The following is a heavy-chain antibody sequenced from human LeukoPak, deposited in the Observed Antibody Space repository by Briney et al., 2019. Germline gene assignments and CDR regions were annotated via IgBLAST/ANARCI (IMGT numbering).Heavy chain of an antibody. CDR1: GGSFSGYY. CDR2: INHSGST. J-gene: IGHJ5*02. Sequence: PSETLSLTCAVYGGSFSGYYWSWIRQPPGKGVEWIGEINHSGSTNYNPSLKSRVTISVDTSKKQFSLKLSSVTGADTAVYYCAREWSGYYTRWFDPWGQGTLVTVSS. V-gene: IGHV4-34*01. CDR3: AREWSGYYTRWFDP. D-gene: IGHD3-3*01.